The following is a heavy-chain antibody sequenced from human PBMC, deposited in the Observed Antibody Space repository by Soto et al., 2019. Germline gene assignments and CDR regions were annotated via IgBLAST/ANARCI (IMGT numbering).Heavy chain of an antibody. J-gene: IGHJ6*02. D-gene: IGHD6-6*01. V-gene: IGHV1-8*01. CDR2: MNANSGNT. CDR3: ARGKGAARIYYYYGMDV. Sequence: QVQLVQSGAEVKKPGASVKVSCKASGYTFTSYDINWVRQATGQGLEWMGWMNANSGNTGYAQKFQGRVTMTRNTSISTADMELSSRRSEDKAVYYCARGKGAARIYYYYGMDVWGQGTTVTVSS. CDR1: GYTFTSYD.